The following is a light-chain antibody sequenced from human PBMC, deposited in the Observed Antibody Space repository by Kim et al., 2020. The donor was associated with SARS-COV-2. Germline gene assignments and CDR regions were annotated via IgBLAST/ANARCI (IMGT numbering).Light chain of an antibody. CDR1: SSNIGAGYH. Sequence: RVTISGTGSSSNIGAGYHVHWYQQLPRTAPKLLIYDNNNRPSGVPDRFSGSKSGTSASLAITGLQAEDEADYYCQSYDSSLSGVLFGGGTQLTVL. CDR3: QSYDSSLSGVL. J-gene: IGLJ2*01. V-gene: IGLV1-40*01. CDR2: DNN.